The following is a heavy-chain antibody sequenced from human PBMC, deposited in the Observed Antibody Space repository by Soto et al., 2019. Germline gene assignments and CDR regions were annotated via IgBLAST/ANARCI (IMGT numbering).Heavy chain of an antibody. V-gene: IGHV3-21*01. Sequence: EVQLVESGGGLVKPGGSLRLSCTASGLSFSSDSMNWVRQAPGKGLEWVSSISGSSSYIYYADSVKDRFTISRDNAKNSVYLQMNSLRAEDTAVYYCARGLGYCNVGSCSGAFDMWGQGTMVTVSS. CDR2: ISGSSSYI. J-gene: IGHJ3*02. D-gene: IGHD2-15*01. CDR1: GLSFSSDS. CDR3: ARGLGYCNVGSCSGAFDM.